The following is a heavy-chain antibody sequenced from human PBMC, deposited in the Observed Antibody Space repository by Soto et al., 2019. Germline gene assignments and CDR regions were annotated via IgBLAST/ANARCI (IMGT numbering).Heavy chain of an antibody. CDR1: GYTFTSYY. V-gene: IGHV1-46*03. D-gene: IGHD1-1*01. CDR2: INPSGGST. J-gene: IGHJ4*02. CDR3: ARSNWNDVSYFDY. Sequence: QVQLVQSGAEVKKPGASVKVSCKASGYTFTSYYFHWVRQAPGQGLEWVGLINPSGGSTTYARKFQGRVTMTRDTSTSTGYMGLSSLRSEDTAVYFCARSNWNDVSYFDYWGQGTLVTVSS.